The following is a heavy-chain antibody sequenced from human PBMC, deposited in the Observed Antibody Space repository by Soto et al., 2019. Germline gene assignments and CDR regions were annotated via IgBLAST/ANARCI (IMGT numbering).Heavy chain of an antibody. V-gene: IGHV3-66*01. CDR1: GFTVSSNY. J-gene: IGHJ4*02. CDR2: IYSGGST. Sequence: GGSLRLSCAASGFTVSSNYMSWVRQAPGKGLEWVSVIYSGGSTDYADSVKGRFTISRDNSKNTVYVQMNSLRAEDTAVYYCARGGGGSSSHYWGQGTLVTVSS. CDR3: ARGGGGSSSHY. D-gene: IGHD6-6*01.